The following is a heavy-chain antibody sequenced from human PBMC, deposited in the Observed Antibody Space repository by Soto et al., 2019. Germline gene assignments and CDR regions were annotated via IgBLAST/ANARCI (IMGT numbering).Heavy chain of an antibody. V-gene: IGHV5-51*03. J-gene: IGHJ3*02. CDR3: ARLDYSHDVWYHTYDI. D-gene: IGHD3-3*01. CDR2: INPRDSDV. Sequence: PAESLKISCKGFDYTFAAYWIGWVRQMPGKGLEWMGVINPRDSDVNYSPPFEGQVTISADKSINTAFLQWRSLKASDTAMYYCARLDYSHDVWYHTYDIWGQGTMVTVSS. CDR1: DYTFAAYW.